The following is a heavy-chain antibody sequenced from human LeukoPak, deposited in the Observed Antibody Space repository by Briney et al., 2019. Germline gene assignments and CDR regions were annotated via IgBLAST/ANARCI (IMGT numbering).Heavy chain of an antibody. CDR3: ARVIAIHTVTPFDH. J-gene: IGHJ5*02. Sequence: GGSLRLSCAASGFTFSSHRMHWVRQAPGQGLEWVAYVSTSSTTIQYADSVKGRFTISRDDAKNSLSLQMNSLGVEDTAVYYCARVIAIHTVTPFDHWGQGTLVTVSS. CDR1: GFTFSSHR. CDR2: VSTSSTTI. D-gene: IGHD4-11*01. V-gene: IGHV3-48*04.